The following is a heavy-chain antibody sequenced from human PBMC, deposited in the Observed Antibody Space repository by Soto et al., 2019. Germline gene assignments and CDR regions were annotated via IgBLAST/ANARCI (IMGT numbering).Heavy chain of an antibody. Sequence: VGSLRLSCAASGFTFSSSGMHWVRQAPGKGLEWVAVISYDGSNKFYADSVKGRFTISRDNFRNTLYLQMNSLRAEDTAVYYCAKEFHSWNYFDYWGQGTLVTVSS. D-gene: IGHD1-20*01. J-gene: IGHJ4*02. CDR1: GFTFSSSG. V-gene: IGHV3-30*18. CDR2: ISYDGSNK. CDR3: AKEFHSWNYFDY.